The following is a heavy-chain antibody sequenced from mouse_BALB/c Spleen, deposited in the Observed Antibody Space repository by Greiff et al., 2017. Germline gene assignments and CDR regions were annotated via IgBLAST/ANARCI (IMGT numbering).Heavy chain of an antibody. CDR1: GFNIKDTY. CDR3: ARREVRRGVYFDY. Sequence: VQLKQSGAELVKPGASVKLSCTASGFNIKDTYMHWVKQRPEQGLEWIGRIDPANGNTKYDPKFQGKATITADTSSNTAYLQLSSLTSEDTAVYYCARREVRRGVYFDYWGQGTTLTVSS. V-gene: IGHV14-3*02. CDR2: IDPANGNT. J-gene: IGHJ2*01. D-gene: IGHD2-14*01.